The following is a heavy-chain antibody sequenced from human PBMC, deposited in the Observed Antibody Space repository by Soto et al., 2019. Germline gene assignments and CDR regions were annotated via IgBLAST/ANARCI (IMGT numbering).Heavy chain of an antibody. CDR3: TTSGPHRSSSLWFGP. CDR1: GFSFTNAW. V-gene: IGHV3-15*01. CDR2: IKTTTDGGTT. J-gene: IGHJ5*02. D-gene: IGHD6-6*01. Sequence: EAQLVESGGGLVEPGGSLRLSCAASGFSFTNAWMTWVRQAPGKGLEWVGRIKTTTDGGTTDYAAPVKGRFTISRDDSKNTLYLQMNSLKTEDTAVYYCTTSGPHRSSSLWFGPWGQGTLVTVSS.